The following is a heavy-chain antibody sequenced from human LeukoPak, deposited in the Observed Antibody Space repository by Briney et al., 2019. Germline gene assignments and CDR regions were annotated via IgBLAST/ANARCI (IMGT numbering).Heavy chain of an antibody. V-gene: IGHV3-7*01. D-gene: IGHD1-1*01. CDR2: INKDGSEK. Sequence: GRSLRLSCVASGFTFSGYWMSWVRQAPGKGLEWVANINKDGSEKYYVDSVKGRFTISRDNANKLLYLQMNSLRDEDTAVYYCARDGSSFDYWGQGTLVTVSS. CDR1: GFTFSGYW. J-gene: IGHJ4*02. CDR3: ARDGSSFDY.